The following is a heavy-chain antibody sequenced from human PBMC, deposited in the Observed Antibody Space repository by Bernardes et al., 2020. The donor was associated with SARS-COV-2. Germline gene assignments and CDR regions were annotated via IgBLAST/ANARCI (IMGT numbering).Heavy chain of an antibody. CDR1: GGSVSGYY. Sequence: SETLSLTCSVFGGSVSGYYWTWIRQPPGKGLEWIGYINHSGNTNYNPSLKSRVTISVDTSKNLFSLKLSSVTAADTAVYYCASFTSGRSDIIDYWGQGTLVTDSS. J-gene: IGHJ4*02. V-gene: IGHV4-59*08. CDR3: ASFTSGRSDIIDY. CDR2: INHSGNT. D-gene: IGHD6-19*01.